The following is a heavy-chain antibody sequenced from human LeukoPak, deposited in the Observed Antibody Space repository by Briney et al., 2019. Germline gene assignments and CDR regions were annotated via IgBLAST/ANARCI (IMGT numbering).Heavy chain of an antibody. CDR1: GFTFGDYA. Sequence: GGSLRLSCTASGFTFGDYAMSWVRQAPGKGLEWVGFIRSKAYGGTTEYAASVKGRFTISRDDSKSIAYLQMNSLKTEDTAVYYCTRAGCYYGSGGPDYWGQGTLVTVSS. CDR2: IRSKAYGGTT. J-gene: IGHJ4*02. V-gene: IGHV3-49*04. CDR3: TRAGCYYGSGGPDY. D-gene: IGHD3-10*01.